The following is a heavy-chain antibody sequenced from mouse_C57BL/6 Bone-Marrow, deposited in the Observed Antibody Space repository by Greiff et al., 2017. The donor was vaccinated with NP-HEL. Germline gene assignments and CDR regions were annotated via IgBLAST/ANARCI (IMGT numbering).Heavy chain of an antibody. Sequence: EVKLVESGGGLVKPGGSLKLSCAASGFTFSSYAMSWVRQTPEKRLEWVATISDGGSYTYYPDNVKGRFTISRDNAKNNLYLQMSHLKSEDTAMYYCARALLRRPLDYWGQGTTLTVSS. CDR3: ARALLRRPLDY. CDR2: ISDGGSYT. V-gene: IGHV5-4*03. D-gene: IGHD2-4*01. CDR1: GFTFSSYA. J-gene: IGHJ2*01.